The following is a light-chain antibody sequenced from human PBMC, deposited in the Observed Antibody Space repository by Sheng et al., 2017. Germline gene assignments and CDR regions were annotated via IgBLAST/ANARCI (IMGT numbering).Light chain of an antibody. J-gene: IGKJ2*01. CDR3: QQCDDVPYT. CDR1: QGIGNH. Sequence: DIKMTQSPSSLSASVGDRVTITCQASQGIGNHLNWYQQKPGKAPKLLVYDASDLETGVPSRFSGSGSGTDFTFTISSLQPEDIASYYCQQCDDVPYTFGQGTKLDIK. CDR2: DAS. V-gene: IGKV1-33*01.